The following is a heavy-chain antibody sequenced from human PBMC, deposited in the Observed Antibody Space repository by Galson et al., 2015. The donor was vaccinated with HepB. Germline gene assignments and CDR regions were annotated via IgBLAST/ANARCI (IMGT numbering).Heavy chain of an antibody. CDR2: INTNTGNP. J-gene: IGHJ4*02. D-gene: IGHD3-22*01. V-gene: IGHV7-4-1*02. CDR1: GYTFTTYA. CDR3: ARVRYYYDSSGYYPYDY. Sequence: SVKVSCKASGYTFTTYAINWVRQAPGQGLEWMGWINTNTGNPTYAQGFTGRFVFSLDTSVSTAYLQISSLKAEDTAVYYCARVRYYYDSSGYYPYDYWGQGTLVTVSS.